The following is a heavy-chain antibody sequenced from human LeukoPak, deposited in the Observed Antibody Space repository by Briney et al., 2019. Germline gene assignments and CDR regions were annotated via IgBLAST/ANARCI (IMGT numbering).Heavy chain of an antibody. Sequence: EGSLRLSCAASGFTFSSYAMSWVRQAPGKGLEWVSTISGSGGSTYYADSVKGRFTISRDNSKDTLYLQMNSLRAEDTAVYHCAKDRWTVTIIGDFDYWGQGTLVTVSS. V-gene: IGHV3-23*01. CDR1: GFTFSSYA. J-gene: IGHJ4*02. CDR2: ISGSGGST. CDR3: AKDRWTVTIIGDFDY. D-gene: IGHD4-17*01.